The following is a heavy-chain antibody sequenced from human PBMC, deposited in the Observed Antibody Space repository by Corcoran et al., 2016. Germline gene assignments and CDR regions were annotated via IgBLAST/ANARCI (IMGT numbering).Heavy chain of an antibody. CDR3: ARDMNDISTGYPLYD. J-gene: IGHJ4*02. V-gene: IGHV1-2*02. Sequence: QVQLVQSGAEVKEPGASVKVSCRASGYTFTAYYMHWVRQAPGQGLEWMGWINPNSGATGSAQKFQGRVTMTRDTSISTAYMELSRLRSDDTTVYYCARDMNDISTGYPLYDWGQGSQVTVSA. D-gene: IGHD3-9*01. CDR1: GYTFTAYY. CDR2: INPNSGAT.